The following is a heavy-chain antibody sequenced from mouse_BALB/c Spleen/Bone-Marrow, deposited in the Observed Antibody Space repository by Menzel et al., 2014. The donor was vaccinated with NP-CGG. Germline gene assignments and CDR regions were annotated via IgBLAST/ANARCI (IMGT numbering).Heavy chain of an antibody. CDR3: ASTYYGNPFAY. CDR2: ISNGGGST. V-gene: IGHV5-12*02. CDR1: GFTFSDYY. Sequence: EVQLVESGGGLVQPGGSLKLSCATSGFTFSDYYMYRVRQTPEKRLEWVAYISNGGGSTYYPDTVKGRFTISRDNAKSTLYLQMSRLKSEDTAMYYCASTYYGNPFAYWGQGTLVTVSA. D-gene: IGHD2-10*01. J-gene: IGHJ3*01.